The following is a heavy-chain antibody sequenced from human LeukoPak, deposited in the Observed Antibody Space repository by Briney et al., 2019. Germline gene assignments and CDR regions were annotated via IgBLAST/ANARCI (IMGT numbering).Heavy chain of an antibody. CDR3: AANVETGRGDFDI. D-gene: IGHD1-14*01. Sequence: ASVKVSCKASGFTFTGYYMHWVRQAPGRGLEWMGWINPNSGATNFAQNFQGRVTMTRDTSMDTAYMQVTGLRYDDTAVYYCAANVETGRGDFDIWGQGTLVTVSS. CDR1: GFTFTGYY. CDR2: INPNSGAT. V-gene: IGHV1-2*02. J-gene: IGHJ3*02.